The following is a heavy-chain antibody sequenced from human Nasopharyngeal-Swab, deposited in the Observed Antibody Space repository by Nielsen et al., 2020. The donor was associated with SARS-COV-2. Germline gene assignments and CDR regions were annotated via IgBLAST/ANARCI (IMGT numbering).Heavy chain of an antibody. J-gene: IGHJ2*01. CDR1: GGSFSGYY. V-gene: IGHV4-34*01. CDR3: ARLGQLWFKGYFDL. CDR2: INHSGST. Sequence: SETLSLTCAVYGGSFSGYYWSWIRQPPGKGLEWIGEINHSGSTNYNPSLKSRVTISVDTSKNQFSLKLTSVTAADTAVYYCARLGQLWFKGYFDLWGRGTLVTVSS. D-gene: IGHD5-18*01.